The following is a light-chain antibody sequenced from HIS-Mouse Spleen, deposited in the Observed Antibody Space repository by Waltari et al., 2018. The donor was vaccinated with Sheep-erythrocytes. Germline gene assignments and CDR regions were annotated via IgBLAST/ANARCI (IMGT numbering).Light chain of an antibody. CDR1: QGISSY. J-gene: IGKJ4*01. Sequence: AIRMTQSPSSFSASTGDRVTMTCRASQGISSYLAWYQQKPGKAPKILIYAASTLQSGVPSRFSGSGSGTDFTLTISCLQSEDFATYYCQQYYSYPLTFGGGTK. CDR3: QQYYSYPLT. CDR2: AAS. V-gene: IGKV1-8*01.